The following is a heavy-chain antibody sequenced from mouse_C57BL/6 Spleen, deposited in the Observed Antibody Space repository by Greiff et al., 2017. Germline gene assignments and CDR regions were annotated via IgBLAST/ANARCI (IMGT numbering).Heavy chain of an antibody. CDR2: INPNNGGT. CDR3: ARLHYYGSSYVPYYFDY. Sequence: VQLQQSGPELVKPGASVKISCKASGYTFTDYYMNWVKQSHGKSLEWIGDINPNNGGTSYNQKFKGKATLTVDKSSSTAYMELRSLTSEDSAVYYCARLHYYGSSYVPYYFDYWGQGTTLTVSS. CDR1: GYTFTDYY. J-gene: IGHJ2*01. V-gene: IGHV1-26*01. D-gene: IGHD1-1*01.